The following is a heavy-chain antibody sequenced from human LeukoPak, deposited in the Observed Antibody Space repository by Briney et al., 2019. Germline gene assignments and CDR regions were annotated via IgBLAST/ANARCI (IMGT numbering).Heavy chain of an antibody. J-gene: IGHJ4*02. CDR2: ISSSGSTI. D-gene: IGHD3-22*01. CDR1: GFKFRDYA. Sequence: KSGRSLRLSCTGSGFKFRDYAMSWFRQAPGMGLEWVSYISSSGSTIYYADSVKGRFTISRDNAKNSLYLQMNSLRAEDTAVYYCARDSNYYDSSGYSSYWGQETLVTVSS. CDR3: ARDSNYYDSSGYSSY. V-gene: IGHV3-11*01.